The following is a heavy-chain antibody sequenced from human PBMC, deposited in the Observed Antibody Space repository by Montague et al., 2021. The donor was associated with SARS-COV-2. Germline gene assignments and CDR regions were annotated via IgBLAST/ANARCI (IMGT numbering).Heavy chain of an antibody. J-gene: IGHJ4*02. CDR2: XXWXXXK. CDR1: GFSLSTSGMR. CDR3: ARSYYDILTAYYIPFDY. D-gene: IGHD3-9*01. Sequence: PALVKPTQTLTLTRTFSGFSLSTSGMRASWIRQPPGKALEWLAXXXWXXXKFXSTSLKTRLTISKDTSKNQVVLTMTNMDPVDTATYYCARSYYDILTAYYIPFDYWGQGTLVTVSS. V-gene: IGHV2-70*04.